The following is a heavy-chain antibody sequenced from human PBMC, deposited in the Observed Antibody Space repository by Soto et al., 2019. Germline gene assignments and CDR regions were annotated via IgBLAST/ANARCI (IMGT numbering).Heavy chain of an antibody. Sequence: QVQLRESGPGLVKPSETLSLTCTVYGGSVRRDSYYWSWIRQPPGKGLEWIGYISNSGSTKYNPSLESRVTISIDTSKNHLSLKMSAVTAADTAVYYCARATYSYERQFDYWCQGPLVNVAA. CDR1: GGSVRRDSYY. V-gene: IGHV4-61*03. CDR3: ARATYSYERQFDY. J-gene: IGHJ4*02. CDR2: ISNSGST. D-gene: IGHD3-22*01.